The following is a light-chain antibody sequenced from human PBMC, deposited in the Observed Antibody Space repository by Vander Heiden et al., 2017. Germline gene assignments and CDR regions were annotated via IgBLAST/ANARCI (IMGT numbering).Light chain of an antibody. J-gene: IGKJ4*01. CDR2: GAS. V-gene: IGKV3-20*01. CDR1: QSVRTTY. Sequence: IVLTQSPDTLSLSPGESATLSCRASQSVRTTYLAWYQQKPGRAPRLLIYGASTRATSTPDRFSGSGSGTDFILTISRLEPDDFAVYYCQQYNDSPELTFGGGTKVEIK. CDR3: QQYNDSPELT.